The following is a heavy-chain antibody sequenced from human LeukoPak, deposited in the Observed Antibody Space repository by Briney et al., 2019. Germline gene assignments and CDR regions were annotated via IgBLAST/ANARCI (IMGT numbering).Heavy chain of an antibody. D-gene: IGHD4-17*01. Sequence: PGGSLRLSCAVSGFTFSSYSMNWVRQAPGKGLEWVSSISSNSSYIYYADSVKGRFTISRDNAKNSLYLQMNSLRAEDTAVYYCASENVDYGDYDFNYYGMDVWGQGTTVTVSS. J-gene: IGHJ6*02. CDR2: ISSNSSYI. CDR1: GFTFSSYS. CDR3: ASENVDYGDYDFNYYGMDV. V-gene: IGHV3-21*04.